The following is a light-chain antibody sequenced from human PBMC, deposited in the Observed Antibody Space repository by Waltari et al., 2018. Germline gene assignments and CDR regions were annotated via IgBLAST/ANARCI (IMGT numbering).Light chain of an antibody. CDR3: SSWDDSRNTVV. CDR1: SANTGNNF. CDR2: SDR. Sequence: QTLLTQPPSASGTPGQRVTLSCSGSSANTGNNFVNWYQQLPEPAPKLLIYSDRQRPSGVPDRFSASKSGTSASLAISGLQSEDEGLYYCSSWDDSRNTVVFGGGTKLTVL. V-gene: IGLV1-44*01. J-gene: IGLJ2*01.